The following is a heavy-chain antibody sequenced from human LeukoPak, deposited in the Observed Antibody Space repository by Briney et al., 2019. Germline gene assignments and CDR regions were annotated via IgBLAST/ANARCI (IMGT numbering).Heavy chain of an antibody. Sequence: GGSLRLSCAASGFTFSTYGLHWVRQAPGKGLEWVAVISYDGSNKYYADSVKGRFTISRDNSKNTLYLQMNSLRAEDTAVYYCASPQQWPGLFDFWGQGTLVTVSS. D-gene: IGHD1/OR15-1a*01. J-gene: IGHJ4*02. CDR1: GFTFSTYG. CDR2: ISYDGSNK. V-gene: IGHV3-30*03. CDR3: ASPQQWPGLFDF.